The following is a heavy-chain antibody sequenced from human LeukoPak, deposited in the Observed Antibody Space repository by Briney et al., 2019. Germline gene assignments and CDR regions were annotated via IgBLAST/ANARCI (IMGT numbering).Heavy chain of an antibody. CDR2: ISGGRSDT. J-gene: IGHJ4*02. D-gene: IGHD6-19*01. V-gene: IGHV3-23*01. CDR1: GFTVSNYA. CDR3: MIRGDAVTVY. Sequence: GGSLRLSCAASGFTVSNYAMSWVRQAPGKGPEWVSAISGGRSDTFYTDSVKGRFTISRDNSKNTLYLQMNSLRDDDTALYYCMIRGDAVTVYWGPGTLVTVSS.